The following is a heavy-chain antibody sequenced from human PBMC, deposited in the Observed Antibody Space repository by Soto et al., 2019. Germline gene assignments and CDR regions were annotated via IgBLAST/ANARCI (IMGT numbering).Heavy chain of an antibody. CDR2: TGSGTGPG. CDR1: GGSLSTNP. J-gene: IGHJ4*02. Sequence: SVKVSCKASGGSLSTNPISWVRQAPGQGLEWMGGTGSGTGPGNHAQKFQGRLTVTADKPTSTVYMELTNLSSEDTAVYYCARRDSGGFYRFFDSWGQGTLVTVSS. D-gene: IGHD2-15*01. CDR3: ARRDSGGFYRFFDS. V-gene: IGHV1-69*06.